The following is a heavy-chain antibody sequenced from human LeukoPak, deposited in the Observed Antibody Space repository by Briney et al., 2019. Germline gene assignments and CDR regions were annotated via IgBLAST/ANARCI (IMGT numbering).Heavy chain of an antibody. CDR2: ISYDGSNK. V-gene: IGHV3-30*04. Sequence: PGRSLRLSCAASGFTFSSYAMHWVRQAPGKGLEWVAVISYDGSNKYYADSVKGRFTISRDNSKNTLYLQMNSLRAEDTAAYYCARGGYCSSTSCYEYFLDYWGQGTLVTVSS. CDR3: ARGGYCSSTSCYEYFLDY. CDR1: GFTFSSYA. D-gene: IGHD2-2*01. J-gene: IGHJ4*02.